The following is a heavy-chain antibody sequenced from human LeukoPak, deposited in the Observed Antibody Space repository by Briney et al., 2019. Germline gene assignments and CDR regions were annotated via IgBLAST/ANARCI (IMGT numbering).Heavy chain of an antibody. Sequence: APVTVSCKASGYTFTCYYMHWVRQAPGQGLEWMGWINPNSGGTNYEQKFQGRVTMTRDTSISTAYVELSSLRSEDTAVYYCATINDSGSFLAAFDIWGQGTMVTVSS. D-gene: IGHD1-26*01. CDR3: ATINDSGSFLAAFDI. J-gene: IGHJ3*02. V-gene: IGHV1-2*02. CDR2: INPNSGGT. CDR1: GYTFTCYY.